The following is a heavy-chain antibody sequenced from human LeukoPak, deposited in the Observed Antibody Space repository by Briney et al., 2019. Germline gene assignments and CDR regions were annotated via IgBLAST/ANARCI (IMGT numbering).Heavy chain of an antibody. D-gene: IGHD6-19*01. CDR2: ISSSSSYI. J-gene: IGHJ4*02. CDR3: ARDIYKAVAGTHFDY. Sequence: GGSLRLSCAASGFTFSSYSMNWVRQAPGKGLEWVSSISSSSSYIYYADSVKGRFTISRDNAKNSLYLQMNSLRDEDTAVYYCARDIYKAVAGTHFDYWGQGTLVTVSS. V-gene: IGHV3-21*01. CDR1: GFTFSSYS.